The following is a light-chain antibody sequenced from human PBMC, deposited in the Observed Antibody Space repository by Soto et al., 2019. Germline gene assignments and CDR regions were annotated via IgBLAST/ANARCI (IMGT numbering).Light chain of an antibody. V-gene: IGKV3-20*01. J-gene: IGKJ1*01. CDR1: QTVSSRY. CDR3: QQCGSSPWT. CDR2: GAS. Sequence: DIVMTQSPDTLSLSPGESATLSCRASQTVSSRYLVWYQQKPGQVPRLLMYGASSRATGTPDRFTGSGSGTDFTFTINSLEPEDFAVYYCQQCGSSPWTFGQGTRVEVK.